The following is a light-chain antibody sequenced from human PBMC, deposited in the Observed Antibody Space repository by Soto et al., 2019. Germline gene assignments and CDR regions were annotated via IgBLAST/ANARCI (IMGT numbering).Light chain of an antibody. CDR3: QQRSNWPPVT. V-gene: IGKV3-15*01. CDR2: DAS. J-gene: IGKJ3*01. Sequence: EIVMTQSPATLSVSPGERASLSCRASQSVASNLAWYQHKPGQAPRLLIYDASTRATGIPARFSGSGSGTEFTLTISSLQSEDFAVYYCQQRSNWPPVTFGPGTKVDIK. CDR1: QSVASN.